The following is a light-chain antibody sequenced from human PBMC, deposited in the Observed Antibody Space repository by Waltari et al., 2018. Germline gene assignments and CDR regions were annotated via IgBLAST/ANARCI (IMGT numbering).Light chain of an antibody. J-gene: IGLJ3*02. CDR2: EVS. V-gene: IGLV2-14*01. CDR3: SSYISSTIQV. Sequence: QSALTQPASVSGSPGQSITISCTGTSSDVGGYNYVSWYQQHPGKAPKLMIYEVSNRPSGVSDPFSGSKSGNTASLTISGLQAEDEADYYCSSYISSTIQVIGGGTKLTVL. CDR1: SSDVGGYNY.